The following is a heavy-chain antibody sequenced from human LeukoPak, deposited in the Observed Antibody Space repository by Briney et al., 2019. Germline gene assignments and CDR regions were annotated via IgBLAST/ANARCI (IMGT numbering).Heavy chain of an antibody. V-gene: IGHV3-23*01. J-gene: IGHJ4*02. D-gene: IGHD3-3*01. Sequence: GGSLRLSCAASGFTFGSYAMSWVRQAPGKGLEWVSYISGRGGSTFYADSVKGRLTISRDNSKNTLFLQMNSLRAEATAMYYCVKGGTDYHFWNDSSYSYLFDFWGQGTLVTVSP. CDR3: VKGGTDYHFWNDSSYSYLFDF. CDR2: ISGRGGST. CDR1: GFTFGSYA.